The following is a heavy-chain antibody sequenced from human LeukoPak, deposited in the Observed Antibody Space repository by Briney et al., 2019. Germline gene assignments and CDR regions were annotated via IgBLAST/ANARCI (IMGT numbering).Heavy chain of an antibody. CDR3: ARGPSEGFGLYFHY. V-gene: IGHV1-8*01. D-gene: IGHD3-10*01. Sequence: ASVKVSCKASGYTFTSYDINWVRQATGQGLEWMGWMNPNSGNTGYAQKFQGRVTMTRNTSISTAYMELSSLRSEDTAVYYCARGPSEGFGLYFHYWGQGTLVTVSS. J-gene: IGHJ4*02. CDR2: MNPNSGNT. CDR1: GYTFTSYD.